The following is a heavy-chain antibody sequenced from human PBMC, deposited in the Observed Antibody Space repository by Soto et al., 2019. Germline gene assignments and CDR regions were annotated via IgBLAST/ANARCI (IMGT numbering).Heavy chain of an antibody. CDR2: IHYSGST. CDR1: GGSISSHY. J-gene: IGHJ4*02. D-gene: IGHD5-12*01. Sequence: QVQLQESGPGLVKPSETLSLTCTVSGGSISSHYWSWIRQPPGKGLEWIGYIHYSGSTNYNPSLKSRVSISVDTSKNQLSLKVSSVTAADTAVYYCAIGSRTSFDYWGQGTLVSVSS. V-gene: IGHV4-59*08. CDR3: AIGSRTSFDY.